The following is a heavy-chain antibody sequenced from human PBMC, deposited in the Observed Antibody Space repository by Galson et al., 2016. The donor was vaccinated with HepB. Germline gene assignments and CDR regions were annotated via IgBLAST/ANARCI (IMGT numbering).Heavy chain of an antibody. CDR3: AREWSGMLTD. D-gene: IGHD1-26*01. CDR2: ISHDGNT. Sequence: SETLSLTCVVSGASINSNRWWTWVRQSSGRGLEWIGEISHDGNTHYNPSLKSRVSFSVDKSNNKVSLRLTSVTAADTGVYYCAREWSGMLTDWGQGTMVAVSS. CDR1: GASINSNRW. J-gene: IGHJ3*01. V-gene: IGHV4-4*02.